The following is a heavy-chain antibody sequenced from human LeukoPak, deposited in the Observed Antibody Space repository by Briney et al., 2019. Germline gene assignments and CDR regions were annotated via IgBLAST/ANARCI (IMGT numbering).Heavy chain of an antibody. J-gene: IGHJ4*02. V-gene: IGHV4-31*03. Sequence: PSETLSLTCTVSGGSISSGGYYWSWIRQHPGKGLEWIGYIYYSGSTYYNPSLKSRVTISVDTSKNQFSLKLSSVTAADTAVYYCARGFVRLNPVAALGGLVYWGQGTLVTVSS. D-gene: IGHD6-6*01. CDR2: IYYSGST. CDR3: ARGFVRLNPVAALGGLVY. CDR1: GGSISSGGYY.